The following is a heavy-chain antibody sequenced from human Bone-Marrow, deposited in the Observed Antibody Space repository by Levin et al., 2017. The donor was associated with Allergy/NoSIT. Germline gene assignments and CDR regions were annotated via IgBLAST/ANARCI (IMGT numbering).Heavy chain of an antibody. V-gene: IGHV3-30*18. CDR3: AKFPEDVRYLWSGYKPIDAFDI. D-gene: IGHD3-3*01. CDR2: ISYDGSNK. J-gene: IGHJ3*02. CDR1: GFTFSSYG. Sequence: GESLKISCAASGFTFSSYGMHWVRQAPGKGLEWVAVISYDGSNKYYADSVKGRFTISRDNSKNTLYLQMNSLRAEDTAVYYCAKFPEDVRYLWSGYKPIDAFDIWGQGTMVTVSS.